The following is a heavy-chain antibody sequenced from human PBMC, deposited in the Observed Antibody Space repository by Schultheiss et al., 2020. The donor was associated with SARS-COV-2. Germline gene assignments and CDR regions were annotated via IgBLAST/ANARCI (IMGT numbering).Heavy chain of an antibody. V-gene: IGHV3-64*02. CDR1: GFTFSSYA. CDR2: ISSNGGST. J-gene: IGHJ6*02. Sequence: GGSLRLSCAASGFTFSSYAMHWVRQAPGKGLEYVSAISSNGGSTYYADSVKGRFTISRDNAKNSLYLQMNSLRDEDTAVYYCASEPFYDLRMDVWGQGTTVTVSS. CDR3: ASEPFYDLRMDV. D-gene: IGHD5/OR15-5a*01.